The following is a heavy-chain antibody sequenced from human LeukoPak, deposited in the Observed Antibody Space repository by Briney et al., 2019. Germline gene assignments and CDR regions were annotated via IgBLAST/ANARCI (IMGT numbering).Heavy chain of an antibody. Sequence: GGSLRLSCAASGFTFSDYDMSRVRQAPGKGLEWVSYISSSGSNIYYADSVKGRFTIPRDNAKNSLYLQMNSLRAEDTAVYYCAREGRWLQLGSFDYWGQGTLVTVSS. CDR3: AREGRWLQLGSFDY. J-gene: IGHJ4*02. D-gene: IGHD5-24*01. CDR1: GFTFSDYD. V-gene: IGHV3-11*04. CDR2: ISSSGSNI.